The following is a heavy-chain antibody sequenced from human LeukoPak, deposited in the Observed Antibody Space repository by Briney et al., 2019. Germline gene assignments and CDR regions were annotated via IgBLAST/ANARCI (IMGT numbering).Heavy chain of an antibody. CDR3: ARHPFSDGFDI. CDR2: IFQTGHN. CDR1: GGSISTSY. V-gene: IGHV4-59*08. J-gene: IGHJ3*02. Sequence: SGTLSLTCTVSGGSISTSYWSWLRQPPGKGLEWIGYIFQTGHNNNNPSLKGRVTISVDTSKNQFSLKLNSVTAADTAMYFCARHPFSDGFDIWGQGTMVTVSS.